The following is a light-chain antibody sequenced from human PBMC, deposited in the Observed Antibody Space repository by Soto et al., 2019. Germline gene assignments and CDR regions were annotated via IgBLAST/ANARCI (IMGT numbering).Light chain of an antibody. Sequence: EIVLTQSPGTLSLSPGERATLSCRSSQSVSSSYLAWYQHKPGQAPRLLIYDVSSRATGIPDRFSGSVSGTDFTLTISRLEPEDFAVYYCQQYGSSPTFGQGTKVEIK. CDR2: DVS. CDR3: QQYGSSPT. V-gene: IGKV3-20*01. CDR1: QSVSSSY. J-gene: IGKJ1*01.